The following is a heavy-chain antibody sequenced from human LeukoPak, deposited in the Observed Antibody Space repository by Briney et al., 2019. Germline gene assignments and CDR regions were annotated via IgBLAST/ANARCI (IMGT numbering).Heavy chain of an antibody. Sequence: ASVKVSCKASGYTFTSYGISWVRQAPGQGLEWMGWISAYNGNTNYAQKLQGRVTMTTDTSTSTAYMELRSLRSDDTAVYYCARGYCSSTSCHTALNWFDPWGQGTLVTVSS. CDR2: ISAYNGNT. V-gene: IGHV1-18*01. CDR3: ARGYCSSTSCHTALNWFDP. J-gene: IGHJ5*02. CDR1: GYTFTSYG. D-gene: IGHD2-2*02.